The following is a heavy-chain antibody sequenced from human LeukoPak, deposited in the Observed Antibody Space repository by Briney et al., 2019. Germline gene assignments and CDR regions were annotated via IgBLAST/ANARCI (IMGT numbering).Heavy chain of an antibody. CDR3: TTPWPRRGAGFDY. CDR1: GFTFTNAW. D-gene: IGHD6-19*01. J-gene: IGHJ4*02. CDR2: IKSKTDGGTT. V-gene: IGHV3-15*01. Sequence: PGGPLRLSCAASGFTFTNAWMSWVRQAPGKGLEWVGRIKSKTDGGTTDYAAPVKGRFTISRDDSKNTLYLQMNSLKTEDTAVYSCTTPWPRRGAGFDYWGKGTLVTVSS.